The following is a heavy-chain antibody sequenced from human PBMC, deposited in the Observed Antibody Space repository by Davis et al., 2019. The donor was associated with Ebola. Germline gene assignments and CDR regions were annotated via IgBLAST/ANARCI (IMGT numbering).Heavy chain of an antibody. CDR3: ARGDVPYYFDY. CDR2: ISAYNGNT. V-gene: IGHV1-18*01. D-gene: IGHD6-6*01. CDR1: GYTFSNYG. Sequence: ASVKVSCKASGYTFSNYGISWVRQAPGQGLEWMGWISAYNGNTNYAQKLQDRVTMTTDRSTSTAYMELRSLRSDDTAAYYCARGDVPYYFDYWGQGTLVTVSS. J-gene: IGHJ4*02.